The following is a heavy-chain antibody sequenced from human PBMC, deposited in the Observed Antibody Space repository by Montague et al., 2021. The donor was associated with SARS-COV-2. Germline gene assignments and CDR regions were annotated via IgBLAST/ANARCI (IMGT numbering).Heavy chain of an antibody. J-gene: IGHJ6*02. CDR3: ARDASSSRWLRGRERYHLYPMDV. CDR2: INDSGST. D-gene: IGHD1-1*01. Sequence: SETLSLTCTTHGGSFSGGSFSGFYWNWVRQAPGKGLEWVGEINDSGSTNYKPSLRSRVTISVDKSDNQLSLSLRSVTAADTGVYYCARDASSSRWLRGRERYHLYPMDVWGQGTTVTVSS. V-gene: IGHV4-34*01. CDR1: GGSFSGFY.